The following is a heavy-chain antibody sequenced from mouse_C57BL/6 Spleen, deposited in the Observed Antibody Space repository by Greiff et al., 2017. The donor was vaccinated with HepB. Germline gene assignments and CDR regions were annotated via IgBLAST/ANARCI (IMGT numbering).Heavy chain of an antibody. V-gene: IGHV7-3*01. CDR3: ARSPRGMDY. CDR2: IRNKANGYTT. D-gene: IGHD3-3*01. Sequence: EVKLMESGGGLVQPGGSLSLSCAASGFTFTDYYMSWVRQPPGKALEWLGFIRNKANGYTTEYSASVKGRFTISRENSQSILYLQMNALRAEDSATYYCARSPRGMDYWGQGTSVTVSS. J-gene: IGHJ4*01. CDR1: GFTFTDYY.